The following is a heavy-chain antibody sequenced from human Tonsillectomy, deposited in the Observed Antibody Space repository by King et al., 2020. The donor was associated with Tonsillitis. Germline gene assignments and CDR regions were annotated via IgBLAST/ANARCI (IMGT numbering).Heavy chain of an antibody. J-gene: IGHJ6*02. CDR2: IDWDDDK. Sequence: VTLKESGPALVKPTQTLTLTCSFSGFSLSTSGMCVSWIRQPPGKALEWLALIDWDDDKYYSTSLKTRLTISKDTSKNQVVLTMTNMDPVDTATYYCARKSSGRYYNDYHYGMDVWGQGTTVTVSS. V-gene: IGHV2-70*01. CDR1: GFSLSTSGMC. CDR3: ARKSSGRYYNDYHYGMDV. D-gene: IGHD1-26*01.